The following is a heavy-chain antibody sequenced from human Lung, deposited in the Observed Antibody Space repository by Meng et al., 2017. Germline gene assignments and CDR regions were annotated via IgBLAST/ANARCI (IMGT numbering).Heavy chain of an antibody. Sequence: LGGSGGELVKPGGFLRRSCAASGFYFNNAWMSWVRQAPGKGLEWVGRIKSNTDGGTAEYAAPVTGRFTISRDDSKSTLYLQMSGLRIDDTGVYYCTWDDKAVSDYWGQGTLVTVSS. CDR3: TWDDKAVSDY. CDR2: IKSNTDGGTA. D-gene: IGHD1-26*01. CDR1: GFYFNNAW. V-gene: IGHV3-15*01. J-gene: IGHJ4*02.